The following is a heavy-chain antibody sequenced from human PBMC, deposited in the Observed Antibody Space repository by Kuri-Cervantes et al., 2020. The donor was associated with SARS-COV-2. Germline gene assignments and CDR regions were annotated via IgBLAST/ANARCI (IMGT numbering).Heavy chain of an antibody. Sequence: SETLSLTCTVSGGSISSYYWGWIRQPPGKGLEWIGSIYYSGSTYYNPSLKSRVTISVDTSKNQFSLKLSSVTAADTAVYYCARESTGFITIFGVVTRYGMDVWGQGTTVTVSS. CDR2: IYYSGST. V-gene: IGHV4-39*02. J-gene: IGHJ6*02. CDR1: GGSISSYY. CDR3: ARESTGFITIFGVVTRYGMDV. D-gene: IGHD3-3*01.